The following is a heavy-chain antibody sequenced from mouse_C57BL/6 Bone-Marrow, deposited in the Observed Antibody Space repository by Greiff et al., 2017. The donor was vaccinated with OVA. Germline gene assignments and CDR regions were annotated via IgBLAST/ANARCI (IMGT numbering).Heavy chain of an antibody. CDR2: SRNKANDYTT. Sequence: DVKLQESGGGLVQSGRSLRLSCATSGFTFSDFYMEWVRQAPGKGLEWIAASRNKANDYTTEYSASVKGRFIVSRDTSQSILYLQMNALRAEDTAIYYCAREIRGYFDYWGQGTTLTVSS. V-gene: IGHV7-1*01. CDR3: AREIRGYFDY. CDR1: GFTFSDFY. J-gene: IGHJ2*01.